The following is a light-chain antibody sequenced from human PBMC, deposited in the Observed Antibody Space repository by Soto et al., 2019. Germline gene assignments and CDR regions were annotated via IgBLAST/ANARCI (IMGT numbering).Light chain of an antibody. Sequence: EIVLTQSPGTLSLSPGERATVSCRASQSVSSNYLACYQQKSGQAPRLLIYGASSRATGSPDRFSGSGSGTDFTLTISRLEPEDFAVYYCQHYSSSPPITFGQGTRREIK. CDR3: QHYSSSPPIT. V-gene: IGKV3-20*01. J-gene: IGKJ5*01. CDR2: GAS. CDR1: QSVSSNY.